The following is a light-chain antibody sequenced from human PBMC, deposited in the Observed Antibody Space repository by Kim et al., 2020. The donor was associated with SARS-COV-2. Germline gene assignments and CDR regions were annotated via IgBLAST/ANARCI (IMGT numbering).Light chain of an antibody. CDR1: QSVGTW. CDR3: QQYNSYST. J-gene: IGKJ1*01. Sequence: SASVGDRVTITCRASQSVGTWLAWYQQKPGKAPKLLIYDVFNLESGVPSRFSGSGFGTEFTLTISSLHRDDFATYYCQQYNSYSTFGQGTKVDIK. CDR2: DVF. V-gene: IGKV1-5*01.